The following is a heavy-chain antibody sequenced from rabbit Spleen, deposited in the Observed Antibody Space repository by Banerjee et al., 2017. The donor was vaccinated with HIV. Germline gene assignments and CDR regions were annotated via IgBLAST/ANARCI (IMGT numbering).Heavy chain of an antibody. CDR1: GFTFSYYW. CDR2: ISTSSGRT. J-gene: IGHJ6*01. D-gene: IGHD1-1*01. Sequence: QEQLVESGGGLVQPEGSLTLTCTDSGFTFSYYWMNWVRQTPGKGLEWIASISTSSGRTFYASWAKGRFTISKTSSTTVTLQVTSLTAADTATYFCARDTSSSFSSYGMDLWGQGTLVTVS. V-gene: IGHV1S45*01. CDR3: ARDTSSSFSSYGMDL.